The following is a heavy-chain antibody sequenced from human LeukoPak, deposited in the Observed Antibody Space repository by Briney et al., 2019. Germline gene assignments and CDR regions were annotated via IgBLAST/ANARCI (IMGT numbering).Heavy chain of an antibody. V-gene: IGHV3-66*02. Sequence: GGSLRLSCAASGFTVSSNYMSWVGQAPGKGLEGVSVIHSGGSTYYTDSVKRPFTISRDNSKNTLYLQMNSLRAEDTAVYYCAREGGSYYVFDYWGQGTLVTVSS. CDR1: GFTVSSNY. CDR3: AREGGSYYVFDY. D-gene: IGHD1-26*01. J-gene: IGHJ4*02. CDR2: IHSGGST.